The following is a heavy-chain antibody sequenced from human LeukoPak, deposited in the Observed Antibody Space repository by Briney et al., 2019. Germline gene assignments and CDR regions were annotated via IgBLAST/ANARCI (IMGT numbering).Heavy chain of an antibody. J-gene: IGHJ5*02. CDR3: ARDNSSGWDWFDP. CDR2: IIPIFGTA. D-gene: IGHD6-19*01. V-gene: IGHV1-69*05. CDR1: GGTFSSYA. Sequence: GSSVKVSCEASGGTFSSYAISWVRQAPGHGPEWMGGIIPIFGTANYAQKFQGRVTITTDESTSTAYMELSSLRSEDTAVYYCARDNSSGWDWFDPWGQGTLVTVSS.